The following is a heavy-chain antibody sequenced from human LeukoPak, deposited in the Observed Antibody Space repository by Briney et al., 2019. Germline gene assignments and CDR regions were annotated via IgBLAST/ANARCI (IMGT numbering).Heavy chain of an antibody. Sequence: PSETLSLTCAVYGGSLSGYYWSWIRQPPGKGLEWIGEINHSGSTNYNPSLKSRVTISVDTSKNQFSLKLSSVTAADTAVYYCARGLYYYGSGSYFYYFDYWGQGTLVTVSS. CDR1: GGSLSGYY. CDR3: ARGLYYYGSGSYFYYFDY. CDR2: INHSGST. J-gene: IGHJ4*02. V-gene: IGHV4-34*01. D-gene: IGHD3-10*01.